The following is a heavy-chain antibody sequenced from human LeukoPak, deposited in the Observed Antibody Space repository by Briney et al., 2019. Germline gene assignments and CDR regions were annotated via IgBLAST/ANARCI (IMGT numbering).Heavy chain of an antibody. CDR3: AGDHYYYNSRGYSSFLKRGEYFDY. CDR2: IRYDGSNK. Sequence: GGSLRLSCAASGFTFSNYGMHWVRQAPGKGLEWVAFIRYDGSNKYYADSVKGRITISRDNSKNMLYLQMSSLRAEDTAVYYCAGDHYYYNSRGYSSFLKRGEYFDYWGQGTLVTASS. J-gene: IGHJ4*02. D-gene: IGHD3-22*01. V-gene: IGHV3-30*02. CDR1: GFTFSNYG.